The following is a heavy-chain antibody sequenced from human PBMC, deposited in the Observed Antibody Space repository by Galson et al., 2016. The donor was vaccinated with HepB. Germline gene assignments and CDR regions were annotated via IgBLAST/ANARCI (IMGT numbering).Heavy chain of an antibody. CDR1: GFTFDNYG. V-gene: IGHV3-20*04. Sequence: LRLSCAASGFTFDNYGMNWVRQVPGTGLEWVSGINWNGASTGYADSVKGRFTISRDNAKNSLFLQMNSLRAEDTALYYCAREGPNWVRYFDYWGQGTLVTVSS. CDR3: AREGPNWVRYFDY. D-gene: IGHD7-27*01. CDR2: INWNGAST. J-gene: IGHJ4*02.